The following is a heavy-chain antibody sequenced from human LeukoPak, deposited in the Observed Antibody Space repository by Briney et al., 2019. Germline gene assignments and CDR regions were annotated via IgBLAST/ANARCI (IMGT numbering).Heavy chain of an antibody. D-gene: IGHD5-24*01. CDR3: ARFPFQEMAAFDI. V-gene: IGHV1-69*13. J-gene: IGHJ3*02. CDR2: IIPIFGTA. Sequence: SVKVSCKASGALVSSYAISWVRQAPGQGLEWMGGIIPIFGTANYAQKFQGRVTITADESTSTAYMELSSLRSEDAAVYYCARFPFQEMAAFDIWGQGTMVTVSS. CDR1: GALVSSYA.